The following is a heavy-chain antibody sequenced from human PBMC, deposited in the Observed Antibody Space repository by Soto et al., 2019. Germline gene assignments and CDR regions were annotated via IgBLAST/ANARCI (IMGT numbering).Heavy chain of an antibody. CDR3: ARMDDYVWGSYRYTAIDY. V-gene: IGHV4-31*03. CDR1: GGSISSGGYY. CDR2: IYNSEST. D-gene: IGHD3-16*02. J-gene: IGHJ4*02. Sequence: QVQLQESGPGLVKPSQTLSLTGTVSGGSISSGGYYWNWIRQHPGKGLEWIGYIYNSESTYYNPSLKSRVTISGDTSKNQFSLKLSSVTAADTAVYYCARMDDYVWGSYRYTAIDYWGQGTLVTVSS.